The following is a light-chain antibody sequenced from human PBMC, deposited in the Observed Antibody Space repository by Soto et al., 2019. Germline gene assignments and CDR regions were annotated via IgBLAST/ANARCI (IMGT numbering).Light chain of an antibody. V-gene: IGKV1-5*03. Sequence: DIQMTQSPSTLSASVGDRVTITCRASQSISSWLAWYQQKPGKAPKLLIYKASSLESGVPSRLSGSGSGTEFTLTIISLQPDDFATYYCQQYNSSPWTFGQGTKVEIK. CDR1: QSISSW. J-gene: IGKJ1*01. CDR2: KAS. CDR3: QQYNSSPWT.